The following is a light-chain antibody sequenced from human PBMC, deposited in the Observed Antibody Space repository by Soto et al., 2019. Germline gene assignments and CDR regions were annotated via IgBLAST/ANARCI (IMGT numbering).Light chain of an antibody. CDR1: SSDVGGSNY. J-gene: IGLJ2*01. Sequence: QSVLTQPASVSASPGQSITISCTGTSSDVGGSNYVSWYQQHPGKAPKLMIYEVVNRPSGVSHRFSGSKSGNTASLTISGLQAEDEADYYCSSYTRTNTLLFGGGTKVTVL. CDR2: EVV. CDR3: SSYTRTNTLL. V-gene: IGLV2-14*01.